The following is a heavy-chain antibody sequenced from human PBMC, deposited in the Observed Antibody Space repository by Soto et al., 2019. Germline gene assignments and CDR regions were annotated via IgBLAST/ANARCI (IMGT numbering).Heavy chain of an antibody. CDR3: ARHRYGSGSYLYYGMDV. D-gene: IGHD3-10*01. J-gene: IGHJ6*02. CDR2: FYYSGSP. CDR1: GASISTTNYY. V-gene: IGHV4-39*01. Sequence: SETLSLTCTVSGASISTTNYYWGWIRQPPGNELEWIGSFYYSGSPYYNPSLKSRVTISVDMSNNQFSLNLSSVTAADTAVYYCARHRYGSGSYLYYGMDVWGQGTTVTVSS.